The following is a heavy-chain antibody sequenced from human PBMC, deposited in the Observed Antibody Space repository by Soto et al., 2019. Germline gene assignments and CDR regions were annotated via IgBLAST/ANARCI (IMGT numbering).Heavy chain of an antibody. V-gene: IGHV4-34*01. CDR3: ARSAGGYCSGGSCFTLVSFDY. CDR2: INHSGST. D-gene: IGHD2-15*01. Sequence: SETLSLTCGVYGGSFSGYYWSWIRQPPGKGLEWIGEINHSGSTNYNPSLKSRVTISVDTSKNQFSLKLSSVTAADTAVYYCARSAGGYCSGGSCFTLVSFDYWGQGTLVTVSS. J-gene: IGHJ4*02. CDR1: GGSFSGYY.